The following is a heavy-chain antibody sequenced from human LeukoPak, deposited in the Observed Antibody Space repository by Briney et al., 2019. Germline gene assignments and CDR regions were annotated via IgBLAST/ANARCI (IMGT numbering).Heavy chain of an antibody. Sequence: ASVKVSCKASGYSFRSYGISWVRQAPGQGLEWMGWISGYNDNTNYAQKYQGRASMTTDTSTNTAYMELRSLRSDDTAVYFCARDCSHTSCYGDFDYWGQGSLVTVSS. D-gene: IGHD2-2*01. J-gene: IGHJ4*02. V-gene: IGHV1-18*01. CDR1: GYSFRSYG. CDR3: ARDCSHTSCYGDFDY. CDR2: ISGYNDNT.